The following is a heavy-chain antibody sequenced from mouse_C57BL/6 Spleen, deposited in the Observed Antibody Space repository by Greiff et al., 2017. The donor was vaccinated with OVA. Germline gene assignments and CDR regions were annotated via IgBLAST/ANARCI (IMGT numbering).Heavy chain of an antibody. CDR1: GYTFTDYY. V-gene: IGHV1-19*01. CDR3: ARYGGDGYYDFDY. D-gene: IGHD2-3*01. CDR2: INPYNGGT. J-gene: IGHJ2*01. Sequence: VQLQQSGPVLVKPGASVKMSCKASGYTFTDYYMNWVKQSHGKSLEWIGVINPYNGGTSYNQKFKGKATLTVDKSSSTAYMELNSLTSEDSAVYYCARYGGDGYYDFDYWGQGTTLTVSS.